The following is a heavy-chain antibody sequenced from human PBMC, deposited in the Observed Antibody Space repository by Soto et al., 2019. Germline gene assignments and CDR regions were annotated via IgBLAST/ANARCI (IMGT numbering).Heavy chain of an antibody. CDR3: AKRRGAGGHFDY. CDR1: GFTFSSYS. D-gene: IGHD2-15*01. Sequence: PGGSLRLSCAASGFTFSSYSMNWVRQAPGKGLEWVSYISSSSSTIYYADSVKGRFTISRDNAKNSLCLQMNSLTAEDTAVYFCAKRRGAGGHFDYWGQGALVTVSS. CDR2: ISSSSSTI. J-gene: IGHJ4*02. V-gene: IGHV3-48*01.